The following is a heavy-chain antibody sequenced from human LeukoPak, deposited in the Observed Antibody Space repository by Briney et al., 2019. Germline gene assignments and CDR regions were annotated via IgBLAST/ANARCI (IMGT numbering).Heavy chain of an antibody. Sequence: GESLKISCKGSGYSFTSYWIGWVRQMPGKGLEWMGIIYPGDSDTRYSPSFQGQVTISADKSISTAYLQWSSLKASDTAMYYCARHALTVTTTNWFDPWGQGTLVTVFS. V-gene: IGHV5-51*01. CDR2: IYPGDSDT. J-gene: IGHJ5*02. D-gene: IGHD4-17*01. CDR1: GYSFTSYW. CDR3: ARHALTVTTTNWFDP.